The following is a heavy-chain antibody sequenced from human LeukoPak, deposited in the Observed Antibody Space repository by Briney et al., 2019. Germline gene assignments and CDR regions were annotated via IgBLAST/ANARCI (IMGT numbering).Heavy chain of an antibody. V-gene: IGHV4-59*08. CDR3: ARQDYGDYAFDY. CDR1: GGSISSYY. J-gene: IGHJ4*02. Sequence: SETLSLTCTVSGGSISSYYWNWIRQPPGKGLEWIGDIHYSGITNYNPSLKSRVTISVDTSKNQFSLKLSSVTAADTAVYYCARQDYGDYAFDYWGQGALVTVSS. CDR2: IHYSGIT. D-gene: IGHD4-17*01.